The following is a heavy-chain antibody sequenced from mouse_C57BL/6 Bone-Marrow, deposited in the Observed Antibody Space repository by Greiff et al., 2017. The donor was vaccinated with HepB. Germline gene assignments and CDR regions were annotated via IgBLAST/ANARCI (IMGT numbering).Heavy chain of an antibody. Sequence: VHVKQSGTVLARPGASVKMSCKTSGYTFTSYWMHWVKQRPGQGLEWIGAIYPGNSDTSYNQKFKGKAKLTAVTSASTAYMELSSLTNEDSAVYYCTRQDYGSSLYYFDYWGQGTTLTVSS. CDR2: IYPGNSDT. CDR3: TRQDYGSSLYYFDY. D-gene: IGHD1-1*01. V-gene: IGHV1-5*01. J-gene: IGHJ2*01. CDR1: GYTFTSYW.